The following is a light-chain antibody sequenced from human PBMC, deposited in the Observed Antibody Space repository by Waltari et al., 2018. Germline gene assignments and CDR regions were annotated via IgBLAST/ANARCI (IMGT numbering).Light chain of an antibody. V-gene: IGKV4-1*01. Sequence: DIVMTQSPDSLAVSLGERATIHCKSSQSVLHSSNNKNYLTWYQQKPGQPPKLLIYWASTRESGVPDRFSGSGSGTDFTLTISSLQAADVAVYYCQQYYSTPITFGQGTRLEIK. J-gene: IGKJ5*01. CDR2: WAS. CDR1: QSVLHSSNNKNY. CDR3: QQYYSTPIT.